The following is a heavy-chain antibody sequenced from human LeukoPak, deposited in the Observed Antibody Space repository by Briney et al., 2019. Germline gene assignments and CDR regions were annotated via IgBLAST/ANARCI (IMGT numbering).Heavy chain of an antibody. CDR1: GGTFSSYA. J-gene: IGHJ6*03. CDR3: ARGGLSSGLSYYYYYMDV. V-gene: IGHV1-69*04. CDR2: IIPILGIA. Sequence: SVKVSCKASGGTFSSYAISWVRQAPGQGLEWMGRIIPILGIANYAQKFQGRVTITADKSTSTAYMDLSSLRSEDTAVYYCARGGLSSGLSYYYYYMDVCGKGTTVTVSS. D-gene: IGHD6-19*01.